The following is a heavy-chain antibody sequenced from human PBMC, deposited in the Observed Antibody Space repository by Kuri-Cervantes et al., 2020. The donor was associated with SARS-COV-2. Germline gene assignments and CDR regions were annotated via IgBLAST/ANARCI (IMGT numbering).Heavy chain of an antibody. CDR2: VSWNGSRT. CDR1: GFTFSNSD. Sequence: GESLKISCAASGFTFSNSDMNWVRQAPGKGLEWVSGVSWNGSRTHYADSVKGRFIISRDNSRNTLYLQMNSLRAEDTAVYYCAKEISTTGHRYFYGMDVWGQGTTVTVSS. CDR3: AKEISTTGHRYFYGMDV. V-gene: IGHV3-19*01. J-gene: IGHJ6*02. D-gene: IGHD2/OR15-2a*01.